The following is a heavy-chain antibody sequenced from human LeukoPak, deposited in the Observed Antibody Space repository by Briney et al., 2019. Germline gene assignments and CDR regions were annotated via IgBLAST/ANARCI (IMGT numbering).Heavy chain of an antibody. D-gene: IGHD4-11*01. CDR1: GGSISSYY. CDR2: IYTSGST. V-gene: IGHV4-4*09. CDR3: ARNRNDYSNSQYYYYMDV. Sequence: PSETLSLTCTVSGGSISSYYWSWIRQPPGKGLEWIGYIYTSGSTNYNPSLKSRVTISVDTSKNQFSLKLSSVTAADTAVYYCARNRNDYSNSQYYYYMDVWGKGTTVTVSS. J-gene: IGHJ6*03.